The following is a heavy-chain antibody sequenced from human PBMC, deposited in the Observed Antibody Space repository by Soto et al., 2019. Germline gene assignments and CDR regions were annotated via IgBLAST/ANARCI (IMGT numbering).Heavy chain of an antibody. Sequence: ASVNVSCKASGYTFTSYYIHWVRQAPGQGLECMGIINPSGGSTSYAQKFQGRVTMTRDTSTSTVYMELSSLRSEDTAVYYCAREWDIVVVPAASYYYGMDVWGQGTTVTVSS. CDR3: AREWDIVVVPAASYYYGMDV. J-gene: IGHJ6*02. V-gene: IGHV1-46*01. D-gene: IGHD2-2*01. CDR1: GYTFTSYY. CDR2: INPSGGST.